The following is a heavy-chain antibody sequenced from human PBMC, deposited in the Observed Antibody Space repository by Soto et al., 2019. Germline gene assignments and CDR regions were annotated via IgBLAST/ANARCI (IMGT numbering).Heavy chain of an antibody. J-gene: IGHJ4*02. Sequence: QVQLVQSGAEVKKPGASVKVSCKASGYTFSRYSISWVRQAPGQGLEWMGWISAYNGDTNYAQQLQGRVTLTTHTSTSTAYMELRNLRSDDTAMYYCARDHAGSGWFRFDYWGQGTLVTVSS. CDR3: ARDHAGSGWFRFDY. D-gene: IGHD6-19*01. V-gene: IGHV1-18*01. CDR2: ISAYNGDT. CDR1: GYTFSRYS.